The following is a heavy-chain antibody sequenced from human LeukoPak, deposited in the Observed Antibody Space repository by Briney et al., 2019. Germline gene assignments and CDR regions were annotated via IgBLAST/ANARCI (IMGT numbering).Heavy chain of an antibody. CDR1: GDTFSYHS. Sequence: SVKVSCKTFGDTFSYHSISWVRQAPGQGLQWLGGIIPIFGTANYAQKFQGRVTITADESTSTAYMELSSLRSDDTAVYYCASWSGILGEYSSGPDDAYYYYYYMDVWGKGTTVTVSS. V-gene: IGHV1-69*13. J-gene: IGHJ6*03. CDR3: ASWSGILGEYSSGPDDAYYYYYYMDV. D-gene: IGHD6-19*01. CDR2: IIPIFGTA.